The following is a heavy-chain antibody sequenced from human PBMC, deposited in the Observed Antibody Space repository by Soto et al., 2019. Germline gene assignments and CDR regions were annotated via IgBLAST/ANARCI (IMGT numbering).Heavy chain of an antibody. D-gene: IGHD2-15*01. CDR1: GFTFSRYG. Sequence: EVQLVESGGGLVKPGGSLRLSCAASGFTFSRYGMHWLRQAPGKGLEWVASISSTTSYVYYEDSVKGRFSTSRDNAKNMRKQEMYSLGTEYTAGYCGARGRSEGCVANWFESWGQGTKVTFS. V-gene: IGHV3-21*06. J-gene: IGHJ5*01. CDR3: ARGRSEGCVANWFES. CDR2: ISSTTSYV.